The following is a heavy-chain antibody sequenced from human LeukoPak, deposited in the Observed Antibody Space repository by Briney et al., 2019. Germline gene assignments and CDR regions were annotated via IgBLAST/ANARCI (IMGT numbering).Heavy chain of an antibody. Sequence: ASVKVSCKASGYTFTGYYMHWVRQAPGQGLEWMGRINPNSGGTNYAQKFQGRVTMTRDTSISTAYMELSRLRSDDTAVYYCARIDMGLLHVPSDATFDYWGQGTLVTVSS. D-gene: IGHD3-22*01. CDR1: GYTFTGYY. V-gene: IGHV1-2*06. J-gene: IGHJ4*02. CDR3: ARIDMGLLHVPSDATFDY. CDR2: INPNSGGT.